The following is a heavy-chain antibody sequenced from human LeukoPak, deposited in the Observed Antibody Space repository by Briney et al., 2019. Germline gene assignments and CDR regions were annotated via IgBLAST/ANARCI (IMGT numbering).Heavy chain of an antibody. D-gene: IGHD4-17*01. CDR2: ISPSGGST. Sequence: ASVKVSCKAFGYTFTRYYMHWVRQAPGQGPEWMGVISPSGGSTTYAQKFQGRVTMTRDTSISTAYMELSRLRSDDTAVYYCARSYGDYPTHPLGYWGQGTLVTVSS. CDR3: ARSYGDYPTHPLGY. CDR1: GYTFTRYY. J-gene: IGHJ4*02. V-gene: IGHV1-2*02.